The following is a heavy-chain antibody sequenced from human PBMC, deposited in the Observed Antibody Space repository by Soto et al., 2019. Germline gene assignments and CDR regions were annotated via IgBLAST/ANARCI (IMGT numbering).Heavy chain of an antibody. CDR2: ISAYNGNT. V-gene: IGHV1-18*04. D-gene: IGHD1-26*01. J-gene: IGHJ4*02. CDR3: ARDLAEWELRSSFDY. CDR1: GYTFTSYG. Sequence: ASVKVSCKASGYTFTSYGISWVRQAPGQGLEWMGWISAYNGNTNYAQKLQGRVTMTTDTSTSTAYMELRSLRSDDTAVYYCARDLAEWELRSSFDYWGQGTLVTVSS.